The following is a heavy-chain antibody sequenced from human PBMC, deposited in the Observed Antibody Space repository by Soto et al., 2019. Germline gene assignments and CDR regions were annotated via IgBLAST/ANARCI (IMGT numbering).Heavy chain of an antibody. D-gene: IGHD3-22*01. CDR3: ARDRGPSSGYYPYWFDP. Sequence: QVQLVQSWAEVKKPGSSVKVCCKASGGTFSSYAISWVRQAPGQGLEWMGGIIPIFGTANYAQKFQGRVTITADESTSTAYMELSSLRSEDTAVYYCARDRGPSSGYYPYWFDPWGQGTLVTVSS. CDR1: GGTFSSYA. CDR2: IIPIFGTA. V-gene: IGHV1-69*12. J-gene: IGHJ5*02.